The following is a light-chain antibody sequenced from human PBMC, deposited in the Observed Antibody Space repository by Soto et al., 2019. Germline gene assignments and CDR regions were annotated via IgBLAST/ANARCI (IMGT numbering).Light chain of an antibody. CDR3: QQYNSSPWT. J-gene: IGKJ1*01. CDR1: QSISSW. V-gene: IGKV1-5*03. Sequence: DIQMTQSPSTLSASVGDRVTITCRVSQSISSWLAWYQQKPGKAPSLLIYKASSLESGVPSRFSGSGSGTEFTLTISSLQPDDFATYYCQQYNSSPWTFGQGTKVEVK. CDR2: KAS.